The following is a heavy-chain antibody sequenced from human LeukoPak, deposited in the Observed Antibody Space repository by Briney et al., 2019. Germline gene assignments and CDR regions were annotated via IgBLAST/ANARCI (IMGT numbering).Heavy chain of an antibody. J-gene: IGHJ3*02. D-gene: IGHD7-27*01. Sequence: GGSLRLSCAASGFTFSSYAMSWVRQAPGKGLEWGSAISGSGGSTYYADSVKGRFTISRDNSKNTLYLQMNSLRAEDTAVYYCAKPHWATGDNDAFDIWGQGTMVTVSS. CDR2: ISGSGGST. V-gene: IGHV3-23*01. CDR1: GFTFSSYA. CDR3: AKPHWATGDNDAFDI.